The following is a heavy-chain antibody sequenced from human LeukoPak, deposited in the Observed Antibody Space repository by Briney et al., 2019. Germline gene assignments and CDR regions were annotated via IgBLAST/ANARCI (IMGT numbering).Heavy chain of an antibody. CDR2: ISYSAST. D-gene: IGHD6-6*01. J-gene: IGHJ5*02. V-gene: IGHV4-59*01. Sequence: SESLSLTCTVSGGSISSYYWSWIRQPPGKGLEWVGYISYSASTNYNPSRKSRVTISVDTSKNQFSLKLSSVTAADTAVCHCAKLGEGQLVCWFDPWGQGTVVTVSS. CDR3: AKLGEGQLVCWFDP. CDR1: GGSISSYY.